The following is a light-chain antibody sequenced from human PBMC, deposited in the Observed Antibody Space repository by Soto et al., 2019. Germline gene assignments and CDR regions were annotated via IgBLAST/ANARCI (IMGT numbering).Light chain of an antibody. CDR1: QSISSW. V-gene: IGKV1-5*01. Sequence: DIQMTQSPSTLSASVGDRVTITCRASQSISSWLAWYQQKPGKAPKLLIYGASSLESGVPSRFSGSGSVTELTLTIHSLQPDDFATYYCQQYSSSSPTFGQGTKLEI. CDR3: QQYSSSSPT. CDR2: GAS. J-gene: IGKJ2*01.